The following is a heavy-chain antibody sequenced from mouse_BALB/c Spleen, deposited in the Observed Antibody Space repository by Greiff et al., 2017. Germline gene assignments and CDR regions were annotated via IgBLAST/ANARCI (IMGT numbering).Heavy chain of an antibody. Sequence: EVKLMESGGGLVQPGGSLKLSCAASGFTFSSYAMSWVRQTPEKRLEWVASISSGGSTYYPDSVKGRFTISRDNARNILYLQMSSLRSEDTAMYYCARRATDYWGQGTTLTVSS. J-gene: IGHJ2*01. V-gene: IGHV5-6-5*01. D-gene: IGHD3-1*01. CDR1: GFTFSSYA. CDR3: ARRATDY. CDR2: ISSGGST.